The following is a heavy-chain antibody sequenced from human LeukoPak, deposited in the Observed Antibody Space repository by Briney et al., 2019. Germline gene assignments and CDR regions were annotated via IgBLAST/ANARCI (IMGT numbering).Heavy chain of an antibody. J-gene: IGHJ4*02. D-gene: IGHD6-19*01. CDR1: GFTFSSYW. CDR2: ISGSGGST. CDR3: ARGGLGSAFDN. Sequence: GGSLRLSCAASGFTFSSYWMHWVRQAPGKGLECVSGISGSGGSTYSADSLKGRFTISRDNSKNTLYLQINSLRADDTAVFYCARGGLGSAFDNWGQGTLVTVSS. V-gene: IGHV3-23*01.